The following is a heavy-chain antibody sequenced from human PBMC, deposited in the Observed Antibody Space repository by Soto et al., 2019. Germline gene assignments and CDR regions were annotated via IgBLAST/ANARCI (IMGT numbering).Heavy chain of an antibody. V-gene: IGHV3-74*01. D-gene: IGHD3-22*01. J-gene: IGHJ4*02. Sequence: LRLSCAASGFSFSIYWMHWVRQAPGKGLVWVSRINSDGSSTSYADSVKGRFTISRDNAKNTQYLQMNSLRAEDTAVYYCARDVSSGYYSDNWGQGTLVTVSS. CDR3: ARDVSSGYYSDN. CDR2: INSDGSST. CDR1: GFSFSIYW.